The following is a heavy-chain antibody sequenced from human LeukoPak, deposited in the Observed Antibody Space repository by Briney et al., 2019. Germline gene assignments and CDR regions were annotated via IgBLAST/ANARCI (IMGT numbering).Heavy chain of an antibody. CDR1: GYTFTGHY. CDR3: ARIGITMIVVAANDDY. Sequence: WASVKVSCKASGYTFTGHYMHWVRQAPGQGLEWMGRINPNSGGTNYAQKFQGRVTMTRDTSISTAYMELSRLRSDDTAVYYCARIGITMIVVAANDDYWGQGTLVTVSS. D-gene: IGHD3-22*01. V-gene: IGHV1-2*06. J-gene: IGHJ4*02. CDR2: INPNSGGT.